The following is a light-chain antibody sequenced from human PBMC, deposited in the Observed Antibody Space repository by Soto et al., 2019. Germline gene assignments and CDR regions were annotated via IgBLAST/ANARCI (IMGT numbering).Light chain of an antibody. Sequence: DVVMTQSPDSLALSLGERATINCKSSQSLLSSSDNRNYLAWFQQKVGQPPKLLIRWASTRESGVPDRVSASGSATDCTLTINSLQAEDVAVYYCQTYYRVPLTFGGGTKVELK. CDR2: WAS. CDR1: QSLLSSSDNRNY. J-gene: IGKJ4*01. CDR3: QTYYRVPLT. V-gene: IGKV4-1*01.